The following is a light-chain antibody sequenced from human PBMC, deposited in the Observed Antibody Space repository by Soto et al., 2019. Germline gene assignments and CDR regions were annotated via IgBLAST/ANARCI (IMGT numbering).Light chain of an antibody. J-gene: IGLJ3*02. CDR3: SSWDDSLSSWV. V-gene: IGLV1-47*01. Sequence: QSVLTQQPSASATPGQRVTISCSGSTSNIGTNYVYWYQLLPGTAPKLLIYANYQRPSGVPERFLGSKSGTSASLAISGLRSEDKADYYCSSWDDSLSSWVFGGGTKLTVL. CDR1: TSNIGTNY. CDR2: ANY.